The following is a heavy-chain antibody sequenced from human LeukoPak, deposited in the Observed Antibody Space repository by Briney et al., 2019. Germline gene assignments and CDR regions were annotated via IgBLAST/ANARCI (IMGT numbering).Heavy chain of an antibody. V-gene: IGHV1-69*05. CDR3: ARTQTRFGELSRFDP. D-gene: IGHD3-10*01. J-gene: IGHJ5*02. CDR1: GGTFSSYA. CDR2: IIPIFGTA. Sequence: SVKVSCKASGGTFSSYAIIWVRQAPGQGLEWMGGIIPIFGTANYAQKFQGRVTITTDESTSTAYMELSSLRSEDTAVYYCARTQTRFGELSRFDPWGQGTLVTVSS.